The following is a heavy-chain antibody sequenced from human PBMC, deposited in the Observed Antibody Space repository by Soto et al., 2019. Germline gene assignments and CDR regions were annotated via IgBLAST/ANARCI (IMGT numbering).Heavy chain of an antibody. CDR2: ITSSGGHT. V-gene: IGHV3-23*01. CDR3: ARLGASSNSDY. Sequence: EVQLLESGGGLVQPGGSLRLSCAVSGFTFNNYGMIWVRQAPGEGLEWVSAITSSGGHTFYSDSVKGRFTVSRADSVNTLDLQMNSMRAEDTAAYFCARLGASSNSDYWGQGTLVTVSS. D-gene: IGHD2-21*01. CDR1: GFTFNNYG. J-gene: IGHJ4*02.